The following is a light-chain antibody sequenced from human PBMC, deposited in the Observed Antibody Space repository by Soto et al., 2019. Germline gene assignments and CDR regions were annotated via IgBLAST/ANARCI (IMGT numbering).Light chain of an antibody. V-gene: IGKV1D-16*01. J-gene: IGKJ5*01. CDR3: QQFRSFPIT. CDR2: FAS. Sequence: DIQMTQSPSSLSASVGDRVTITCRASQDIGSHLAWYQQKPEKAPKSLIHFASTLQSGVPSRFSACGPRTDFTLTISSLEPEDFATYYCQQFRSFPITFGQGTRLEMK. CDR1: QDIGSH.